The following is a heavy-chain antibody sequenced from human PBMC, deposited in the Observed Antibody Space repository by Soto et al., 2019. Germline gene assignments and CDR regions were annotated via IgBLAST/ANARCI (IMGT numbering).Heavy chain of an antibody. CDR1: GFTFSSYS. V-gene: IGHV3-21*01. CDR3: ARDRHDFWSGYGNYMDV. Sequence: GSLRLSCAASGFTFSSYSMNWVRQAPGKGLEWVSSISSSSSYIYYADSVKGRFTISRDNAKNSLYLQMNSLRAEDTAVYYCARDRHDFWSGYGNYMDVWGKGTTVTVSS. J-gene: IGHJ6*03. D-gene: IGHD3-3*01. CDR2: ISSSSSYI.